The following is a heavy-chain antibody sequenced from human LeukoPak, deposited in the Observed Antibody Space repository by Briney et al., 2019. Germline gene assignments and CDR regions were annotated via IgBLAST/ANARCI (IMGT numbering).Heavy chain of an antibody. D-gene: IGHD6-13*01. CDR2: IYYSGST. CDR3: ARAAGAAGGQYFDY. Sequence: PSETLSLTCTVSGGSISSYYWSWIRQPPGKGLEWIGYIYYSGSTNYNPSLKSRVTISVDTSKNQFSLKLSSMTAADTAVYYCARAAGAAGGQYFDYWGQGTLVTVSS. V-gene: IGHV4-59*01. J-gene: IGHJ4*02. CDR1: GGSISSYY.